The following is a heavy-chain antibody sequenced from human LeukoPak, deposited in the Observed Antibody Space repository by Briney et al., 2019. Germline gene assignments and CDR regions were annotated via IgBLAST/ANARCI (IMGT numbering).Heavy chain of an antibody. CDR2: IYYSGST. CDR1: GGSMNSYY. Sequence: SETLSLTCSVSGGSMNSYYWSWIRQSPGKGLEWIGYIYYSGSTNYNPSLKSRVTISVDTSKNQFSLKLSSVIAADTAVYYCARHAWLQPFDYWGQGTLVTVSS. D-gene: IGHD3-9*01. V-gene: IGHV4-59*08. J-gene: IGHJ4*02. CDR3: ARHAWLQPFDY.